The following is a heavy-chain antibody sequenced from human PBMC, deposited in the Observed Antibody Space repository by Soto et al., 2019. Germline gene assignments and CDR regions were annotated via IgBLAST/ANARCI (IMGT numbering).Heavy chain of an antibody. Sequence: QVQLVQSGAEVKKPGSSVKVSCKASGGTFSSYAISWVRQAPGQGLEWMGGFIPIFGTANYAQKFQGRVTITADKSTSTAYMELSSLRSEDTAVYYCARDRSIAARLLPVGWFDPWGQGTLVTVSS. CDR1: GGTFSSYA. CDR3: ARDRSIAARLLPVGWFDP. J-gene: IGHJ5*02. D-gene: IGHD6-6*01. V-gene: IGHV1-69*06. CDR2: FIPIFGTA.